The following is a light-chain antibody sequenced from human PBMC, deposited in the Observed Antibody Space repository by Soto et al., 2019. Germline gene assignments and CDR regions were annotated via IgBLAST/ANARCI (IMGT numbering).Light chain of an antibody. CDR2: GAS. CDR1: QSVSSNK. V-gene: IGKV3-20*01. CDR3: QQYGSSPRT. J-gene: IGKJ1*01. Sequence: EIVLTQSPGTLSLSPGERATLSCRASQSVSSNKLAWYQQKPGQAPRLLIYGASDRATGSPDRFSGRGSGTDFSLSISRLEPEDFAVYHCQQYGSSPRTFGQGTKVEIK.